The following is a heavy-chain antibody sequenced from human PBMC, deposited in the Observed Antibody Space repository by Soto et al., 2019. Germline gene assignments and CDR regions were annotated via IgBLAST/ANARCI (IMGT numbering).Heavy chain of an antibody. J-gene: IGHJ5*02. CDR1: GFTFGDSY. D-gene: IGHD2-15*01. CDR2: ISPGSRYP. CDR3: VRGGGGGLFDP. Sequence: PGGSLRLSCAGSGFTFGDSYMSWVRQAPGKGLEWLSYISPGSRYPAYADSVKGRFTISRDNAKRSLYLQMMSLTAEDTAIYYCVRGGGGGLFDPWGQGTMVTVSS. V-gene: IGHV3-11*06.